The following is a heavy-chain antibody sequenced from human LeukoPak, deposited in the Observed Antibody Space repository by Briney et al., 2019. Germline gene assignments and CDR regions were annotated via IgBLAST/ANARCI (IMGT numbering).Heavy chain of an antibody. D-gene: IGHD3-10*01. CDR2: INPNSGGT. Sequence: GASVKVSCKASGYTFTGYYMHWVRQAPGQGLEWMGWINPNSGGTNYAQKFQGRVTMTRDTSISTAYMELSRLRSDDTAVYYCARMDYYGSGSYYNADYWGQGTLVTVSS. V-gene: IGHV1-2*02. CDR3: ARMDYYGSGSYYNADY. CDR1: GYTFTGYY. J-gene: IGHJ4*02.